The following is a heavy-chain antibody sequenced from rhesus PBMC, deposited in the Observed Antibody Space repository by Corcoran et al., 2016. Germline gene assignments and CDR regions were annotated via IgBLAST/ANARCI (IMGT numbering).Heavy chain of an antibody. CDR2: IRSKSNNYET. CDR3: TRGLYSGNYFDY. Sequence: EVQLVESGGGLVQPGGSLRLSCAASGFTFSSSAIHWFRQASGKGLEWVGRIRSKSNNYETGYAASVKGRFTISRDDPKNTAYLQMNSLKTEDTAVYYCTRGLYSGNYFDYWGQGVLVTVSS. V-gene: IGHV3-118*01. D-gene: IGHD1-44*01. J-gene: IGHJ4*01. CDR1: GFTFSSSA.